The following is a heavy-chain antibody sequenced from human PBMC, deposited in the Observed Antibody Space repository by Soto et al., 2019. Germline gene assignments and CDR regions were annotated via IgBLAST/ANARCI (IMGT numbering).Heavy chain of an antibody. CDR2: IWYDASNK. V-gene: IGHV3-33*01. J-gene: IGHJ4*02. Sequence: QVQLVESGGGVVQPGRSLRLSCAASGFTCSSYGMHWVRQAPGKGLERVAVIWYDASNKYYADSVKGRFTISRDNSKNTLYLQMNSLRAEDTAVYYCAIDCAGYSSVWYQRGGFDYWGQGTLVTVSS. D-gene: IGHD6-19*01. CDR1: GFTCSSYG. CDR3: AIDCAGYSSVWYQRGGFDY.